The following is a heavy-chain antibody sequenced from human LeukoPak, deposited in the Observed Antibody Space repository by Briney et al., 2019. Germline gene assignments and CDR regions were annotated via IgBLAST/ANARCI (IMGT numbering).Heavy chain of an antibody. CDR2: ISGSGDSA. V-gene: IGHV3-23*01. D-gene: IGHD1-26*01. J-gene: IGHJ6*02. Sequence: GGSLRLSCAASGFTFSSYAMTWVRQAPGKGLEWVSAISGSGDSAYYADSVKGRFTISRDNSKNTLYLQMDGLGAENTAVYYCARFSGSYYYYYAMDVWGQGTTVTVSS. CDR1: GFTFSSYA. CDR3: ARFSGSYYYYYAMDV.